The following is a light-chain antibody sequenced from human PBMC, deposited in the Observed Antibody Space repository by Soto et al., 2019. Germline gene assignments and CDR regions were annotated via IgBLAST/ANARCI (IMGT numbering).Light chain of an antibody. Sequence: EIVLTQSPATLSLSPGERATLSCRASQSVSSSLAWYQQKPGQAPRLLIYAASNRATGIPARFSGRGSGTDFTLTISSLEPEDFAVYYCQQRVNWPQITFGQGTRLEIK. CDR1: QSVSSS. CDR3: QQRVNWPQIT. V-gene: IGKV3-11*01. J-gene: IGKJ5*01. CDR2: AAS.